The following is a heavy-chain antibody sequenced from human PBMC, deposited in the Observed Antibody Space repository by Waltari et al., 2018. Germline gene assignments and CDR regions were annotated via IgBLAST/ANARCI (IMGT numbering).Heavy chain of an antibody. D-gene: IGHD3-22*01. CDR1: GGTFSSYT. CDR2: SIPILGIA. V-gene: IGHV1-69*08. J-gene: IGHJ6*02. CDR3: ARDLYDTSRSGMDV. Sequence: QVQLVQSGAEVKKPGSSVKVSCKASGGTFSSYTISWVRQAPGQGLEWMGRSIPILGIANYAQRFQGRVTITADKSTSTAYMELSSLRSEDTAVYYCARDLYDTSRSGMDVWGQGTTVTVSS.